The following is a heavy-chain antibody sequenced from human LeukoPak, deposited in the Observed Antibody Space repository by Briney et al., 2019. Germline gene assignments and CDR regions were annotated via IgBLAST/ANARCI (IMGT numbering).Heavy chain of an antibody. Sequence: SETLSLTCAVYGGSFSGYYWSWIRQPPGKGLEWIGEINHSGSTNYNPSLKSRVTISVDTSKNQFSLKLSSVTAADTAVYYCARDRSRISSSYAFDIWGQGTMVTVSS. CDR1: GGSFSGYY. CDR2: INHSGST. D-gene: IGHD6-13*01. V-gene: IGHV4-34*01. J-gene: IGHJ3*02. CDR3: ARDRSRISSSYAFDI.